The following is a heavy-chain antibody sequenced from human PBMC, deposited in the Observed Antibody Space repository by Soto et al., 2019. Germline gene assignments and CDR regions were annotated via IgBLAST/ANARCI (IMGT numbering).Heavy chain of an antibody. CDR3: ARDLGYCSGGSCYEWGYFQH. CDR1: GGSISSGGYY. D-gene: IGHD2-15*01. CDR2: IYYSGST. V-gene: IGHV4-31*03. Sequence: QVQLQESGPGLVKPSQTLSLTCTVSGGSISSGGYYWSWIRQHPGKGLEWIGYIYYSGSTYYNTSLMSRVTISVATSKNQFSLKLSSVTAADTAVYYCARDLGYCSGGSCYEWGYFQHWGQGTLVTVSS. J-gene: IGHJ1*01.